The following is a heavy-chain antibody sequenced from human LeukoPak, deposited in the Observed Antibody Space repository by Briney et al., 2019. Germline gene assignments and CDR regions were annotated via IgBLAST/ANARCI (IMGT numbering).Heavy chain of an antibody. J-gene: IGHJ4*02. D-gene: IGHD3-10*01. CDR2: ISAGGSGT. CDR1: GFTYSNFG. CDR3: ATLSSGGSGSYHHY. Sequence: GGSLRLSCASSGFTYSNFGMSWVRQAPGKGLEWVSSISAGGSGTYFADSVKGRFRIPRDNSKSTLFLQMNSLRVEDTAIYYCATLSSGGSGSYHHYWGQGTLVTVSS. V-gene: IGHV3-23*01.